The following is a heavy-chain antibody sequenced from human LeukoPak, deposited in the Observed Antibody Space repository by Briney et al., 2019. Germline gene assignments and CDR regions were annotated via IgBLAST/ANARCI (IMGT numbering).Heavy chain of an antibody. J-gene: IGHJ5*02. V-gene: IGHV1-46*01. CDR1: GYTFTSYY. CDR3: ARGLTIFAGFDP. CDR2: INPSGGST. Sequence: GASVNVSCTASGYTFTSYYMHWVRQAPGQGLEWMGIINPSGGSTSYAQKFQGRVTMTRDTSTSTVYMELSSLRSEDTAVYYCARGLTIFAGFDPWGQGTLVTVSS. D-gene: IGHD3-3*01.